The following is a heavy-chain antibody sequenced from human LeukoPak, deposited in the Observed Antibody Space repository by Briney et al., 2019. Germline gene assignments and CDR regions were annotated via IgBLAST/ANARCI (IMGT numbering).Heavy chain of an antibody. Sequence: GESLKISCKGSGYSFTSYWIGWVRQMPGKGLEWMGIIYPGDSDTRYSPSFRGQVTISADKSISTAYLQWSSLKASDTAMYYCASPSAMYSSSWYGFDYWGQGTLVTVSS. J-gene: IGHJ4*02. CDR3: ASPSAMYSSSWYGFDY. D-gene: IGHD6-13*01. CDR1: GYSFTSYW. CDR2: IYPGDSDT. V-gene: IGHV5-51*01.